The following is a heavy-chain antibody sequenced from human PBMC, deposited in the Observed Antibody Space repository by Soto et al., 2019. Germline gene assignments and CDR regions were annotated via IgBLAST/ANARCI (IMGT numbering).Heavy chain of an antibody. CDR1: GFTFSDYY. CDR3: ARESEDLTSNFDY. Sequence: QVQLVESGGGLVKPGGSLRLSCAASGFTFSDYYMAWIRQAPGKGLEWVSYISSTTNYIYYADSMKGRFTVSRDNAKNSVYLEMNSLSAEDTAVYYCARESEDLTSNFDYWGQGTLVTVSS. V-gene: IGHV3-11*06. CDR2: ISSTTNYI. J-gene: IGHJ4*02.